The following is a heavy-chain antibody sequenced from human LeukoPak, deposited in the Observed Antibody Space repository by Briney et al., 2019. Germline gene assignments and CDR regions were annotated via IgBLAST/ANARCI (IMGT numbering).Heavy chain of an antibody. J-gene: IGHJ3*02. CDR3: ASWDGYNSRAFDI. Sequence: SETLSLTCAVYGGSFSGYYWSWIRQPPGKGLEWIGEINHSGSTNYNPSLKSRVTISVDTSKNQFSLKLSSVTAADTAVYYCASWDGYNSRAFDIWGQGTVVTVSS. CDR1: GGSFSGYY. CDR2: INHSGST. V-gene: IGHV4-34*01. D-gene: IGHD5-24*01.